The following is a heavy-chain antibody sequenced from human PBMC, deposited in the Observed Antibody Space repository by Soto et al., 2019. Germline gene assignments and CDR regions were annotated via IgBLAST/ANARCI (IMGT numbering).Heavy chain of an antibody. Sequence: QVQLVQSGAEVKRPGSSVKVSCKASGGTFNSYTISWVRQAPGQGLEWMGRIIPVLDVATNAQKFQGRIMXXAXXSTRTAYMELSSQTSGDTAVYFCARGEARGYEFQSGKSLDYWGQGTLVTVSS. V-gene: IGHV1-69*02. J-gene: IGHJ4*02. CDR2: IIPVLDVA. CDR1: GGTFNSYT. CDR3: ARGEARGYEFQSGKSLDY. D-gene: IGHD5-12*01.